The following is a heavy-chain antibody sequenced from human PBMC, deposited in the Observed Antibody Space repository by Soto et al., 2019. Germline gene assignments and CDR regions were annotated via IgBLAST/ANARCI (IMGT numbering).Heavy chain of an antibody. V-gene: IGHV4-59*01. CDR2: IYYSGST. D-gene: IGHD1-26*01. CDR3: ARAGWELNIYYYYYGMDV. J-gene: IGHJ6*02. Sequence: SETLSLTCTVSGGSISSYYWSWIRQPPGKGLEWIGYIYYSGSTNYNPSLKSRVTISVDTSKNQFSLKLSSVTAAGTAVYYCARAGWELNIYYYYYGMDVGGQGTTVTVSS. CDR1: GGSISSYY.